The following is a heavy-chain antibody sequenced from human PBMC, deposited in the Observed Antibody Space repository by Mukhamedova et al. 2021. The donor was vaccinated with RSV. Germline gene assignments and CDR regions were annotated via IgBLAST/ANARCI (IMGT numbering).Heavy chain of an antibody. V-gene: IGHV3-33*01. J-gene: IGHJ3*02. CDR2: IWYDGSNK. D-gene: IGHD2-15*01. Sequence: APGKGLEWVALIWYDGSNKNYADSVKGRFTISRDNSKNTLYLQMNSLRAEDTAMYYCARNKWDCSGGSCYVDTFDIWGQGTMVTV. CDR3: ARNKWDCSGGSCYVDTFDI.